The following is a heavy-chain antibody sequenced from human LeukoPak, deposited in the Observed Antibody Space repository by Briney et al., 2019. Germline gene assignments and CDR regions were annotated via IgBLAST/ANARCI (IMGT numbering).Heavy chain of an antibody. D-gene: IGHD4-23*01. V-gene: IGHV4-4*09. CDR2: IHTSGST. CDR1: DGSISNSF. J-gene: IGHJ4*02. CDR3: ANSYDGKIVPFDN. Sequence: PSETLSLTCTVPDGSISNSFWNWVRQPPGKGLDWIAYIHTSGSTNYNPAFKSRVTLSVDTSKSQFSLRLNSVTASDTAVYYCANSYDGKIVPFDNWGQGTLVTVSS.